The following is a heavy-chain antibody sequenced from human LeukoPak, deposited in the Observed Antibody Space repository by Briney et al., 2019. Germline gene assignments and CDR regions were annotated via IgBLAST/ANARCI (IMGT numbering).Heavy chain of an antibody. Sequence: GRSLRLSCAASGFTFSSYAMHWVRQAPGKGLEWVAVISYDGSNKYYADSVKGRFTISRDNSKNTLYLQMNSLRAEDTAVYYCARDPVPAAMIHCFDPWGQGPLVTVSS. D-gene: IGHD2-2*01. V-gene: IGHV3-30-3*01. CDR2: ISYDGSNK. J-gene: IGHJ5*02. CDR1: GFTFSSYA. CDR3: ARDPVPAAMIHCFDP.